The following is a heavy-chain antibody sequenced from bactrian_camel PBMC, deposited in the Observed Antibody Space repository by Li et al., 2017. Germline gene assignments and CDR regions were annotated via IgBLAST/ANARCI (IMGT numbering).Heavy chain of an antibody. CDR1: GFTFSSYD. CDR2: INSGGGNT. CDR3: AKTQREVVAGTPPTLRPLDE. D-gene: IGHD6*01. Sequence: VQLVESGGGLVQPGGSLTLSCAAPGFTFSSYDYSWVRQAPGKGLEWVSAINSGGGNTYFADSGKDRSTISRDNVKNRLYLQLNSLETEDTATYYCAKTQREVVAGTPPTLRPLDEWGQGTQVTVS. J-gene: IGHJ3*01. V-gene: IGHV3S40*01.